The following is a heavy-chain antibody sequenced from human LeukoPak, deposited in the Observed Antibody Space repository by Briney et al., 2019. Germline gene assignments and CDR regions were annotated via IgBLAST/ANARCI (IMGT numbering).Heavy chain of an antibody. CDR3: ARALLVRNGYNYSPNYFDY. CDR2: IYSGGTT. V-gene: IGHV3-53*01. CDR1: GLTVNSNY. D-gene: IGHD5-24*01. Sequence: GGSLRLSCAASGLTVNSNYMNWVRQAPGKGLHWVSVIYSGGTTYYADSVKGRFTISRDNSKNTLYLQMNSLRAEDTDVYYCARALLVRNGYNYSPNYFDYWGQGTLVTGSS. J-gene: IGHJ4*02.